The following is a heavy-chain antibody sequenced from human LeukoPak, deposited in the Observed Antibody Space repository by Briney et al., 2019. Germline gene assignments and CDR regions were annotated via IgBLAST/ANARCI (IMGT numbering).Heavy chain of an antibody. V-gene: IGHV1-2*02. J-gene: IGHJ4*02. D-gene: IGHD3-22*01. CDR1: GYTFTGYY. Sequence: GASVKVSCKASGYTFTGYYMHWVRQAPGQGLEWMGWINPNSGGTNYAQKFQGRVTMTTDTSTSTAYMELRSLRSDDTAVYYCARGVRDYYGSSGYKLMDYWGQGTLVTVSS. CDR3: ARGVRDYYGSSGYKLMDY. CDR2: INPNSGGT.